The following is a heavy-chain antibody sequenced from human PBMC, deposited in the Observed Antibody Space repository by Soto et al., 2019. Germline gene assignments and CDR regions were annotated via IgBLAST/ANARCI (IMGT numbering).Heavy chain of an antibody. D-gene: IGHD2-2*01. CDR1: GGSFSSYA. J-gene: IGHJ3*02. CDR2: IIPIFGPA. V-gene: IGHV1-69*01. Sequence: QVKLVQSGAEVKKPGSSVKVSCKASGGSFSSYAISWVRQAPGQGLELMGGIIPIFGPANYAPKFQGRVTITADESTRIAYMELSSLTSEDTAIYYCARALIRAYQPDPNAFYIWGQGTMVSVSS. CDR3: ARALIRAYQPDPNAFYI.